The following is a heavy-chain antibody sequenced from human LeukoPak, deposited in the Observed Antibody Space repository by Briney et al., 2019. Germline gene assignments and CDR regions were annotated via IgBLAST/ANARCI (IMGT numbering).Heavy chain of an antibody. D-gene: IGHD6-19*01. CDR3: VRDPSNSGWAFDY. J-gene: IGHJ4*02. Sequence: GGSLRLSCAAYGFKFSDYYMKWIRQAPGKGLEWVAMIWYNGKNKHYADSVKGRFTISRDNSKNTLDLQMNSLRADDTAVYYCVRDPSNSGWAFDYWGQGTLVTVSS. V-gene: IGHV3-33*08. CDR2: IWYNGKNK. CDR1: GFKFSDYY.